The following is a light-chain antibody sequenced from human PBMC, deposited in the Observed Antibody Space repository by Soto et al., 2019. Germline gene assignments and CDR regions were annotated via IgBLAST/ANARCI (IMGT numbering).Light chain of an antibody. CDR1: SSNIGSDS. J-gene: IGLJ2*01. CDR2: NNN. V-gene: IGLV1-47*02. Sequence: HSVLTQPPSASGAPGQRVTISCSGSSSNIGSDSVSWYQQLPGTAPKLLIYNNNQRPSGVPDRFSGSKSGTSASLAISGLRSEDEADYHCAAWDDSLSGLVFGGGTKLTVL. CDR3: AAWDDSLSGLV.